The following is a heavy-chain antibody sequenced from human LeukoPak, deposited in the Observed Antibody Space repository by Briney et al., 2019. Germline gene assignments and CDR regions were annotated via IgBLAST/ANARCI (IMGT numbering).Heavy chain of an antibody. Sequence: GGSLRLSCAASGFTFSDYYMSWIRQAPGKGLEWVANIKQDGSEKYYVDSVKGRFTISRDNAKNSLYLQMNSLRAEDTAVYYCAREGYQLLPIDYWGQGTLVTVSS. CDR2: IKQDGSEK. CDR1: GFTFSDYY. CDR3: AREGYQLLPIDY. V-gene: IGHV3-7*01. D-gene: IGHD2-2*01. J-gene: IGHJ4*02.